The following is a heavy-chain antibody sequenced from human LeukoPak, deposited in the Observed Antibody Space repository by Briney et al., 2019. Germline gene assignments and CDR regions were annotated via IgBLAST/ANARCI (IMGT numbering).Heavy chain of an antibody. J-gene: IGHJ4*02. CDR3: ARDRAAAGLVDY. CDR2: ITSSSSTI. D-gene: IGHD6-13*01. CDR1: GFTFSSYS. Sequence: GGSLRLSCAASGFTFSSYSMNWVRQAPGKGLEWLSYITSSSSTIYYADSVKGRFTISRDNAKNSLYLQMNSLRAEDTAVYYCARDRAAAGLVDYWGQGTLVTVSS. V-gene: IGHV3-48*04.